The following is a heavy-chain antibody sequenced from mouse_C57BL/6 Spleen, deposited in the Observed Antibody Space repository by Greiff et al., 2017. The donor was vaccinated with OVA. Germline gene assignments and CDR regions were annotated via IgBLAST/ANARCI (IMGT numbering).Heavy chain of an antibody. CDR2: IHPNSGGT. CDR1: GYTFTGYY. J-gene: IGHJ2*01. D-gene: IGHD2-2*01. Sequence: VQLQQSGAELVKPGASVKLSCKASGYTFTGYYMHWVKQRPGQGLEWIGMIHPNSGGTNYNEKFKSKATMTVDNSSSTAYIQLSSLTSEDSAVYYCARDYGCYCDVWGKGTTLTVSS. V-gene: IGHV1-64*01. CDR3: ARDYGCYCDV.